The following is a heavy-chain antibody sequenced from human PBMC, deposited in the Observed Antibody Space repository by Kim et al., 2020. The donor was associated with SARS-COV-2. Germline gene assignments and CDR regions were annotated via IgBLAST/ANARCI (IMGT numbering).Heavy chain of an antibody. D-gene: IGHD3-10*01. J-gene: IGHJ6*02. CDR2: NT. CDR3: GRLRGGVGLDV. Sequence: NTNYAQKLQGRVTMTTDTSTSTAYMALRSLRSDDTAVYDCGRLRGGVGLDVWGQGTTVTVSS. V-gene: IGHV1-18*01.